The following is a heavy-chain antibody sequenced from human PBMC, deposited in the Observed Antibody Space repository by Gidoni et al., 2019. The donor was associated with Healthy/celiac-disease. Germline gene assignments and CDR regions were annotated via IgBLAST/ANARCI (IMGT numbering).Heavy chain of an antibody. J-gene: IGHJ2*01. Sequence: QVQLQESGPGLVKPSETLSLACPVSGVSISRYYWRWLRQPAGKGLEWIGRIYTSGSTTYNPSLKSRVTMSGDTSKNQSTRKLSSVTAADTAVYYGARDLGDLWGGGRHWYFDLWGRGTLVTVSS. D-gene: IGHD3-16*01. CDR3: ARDLGDLWGGGRHWYFDL. V-gene: IGHV4-4*07. CDR2: IYTSGST. CDR1: GVSISRYY.